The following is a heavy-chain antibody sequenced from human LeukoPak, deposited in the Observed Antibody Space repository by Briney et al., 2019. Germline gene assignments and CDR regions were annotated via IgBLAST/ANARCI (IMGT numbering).Heavy chain of an antibody. J-gene: IGHJ3*02. CDR3: AKDINYDSSGSTAFDI. CDR1: GFIYGNYW. V-gene: IGHV3-7*03. Sequence: GGSLRLSCVGSGFIYGNYWMHWVRQAPGKGLEWVASVMQDGREKHYADSVKGRFTISRDNAKNSLYLQMNSLRAEDTALYYCAKDINYDSSGSTAFDIWGQGTMVTVSS. CDR2: VMQDGREK. D-gene: IGHD3-22*01.